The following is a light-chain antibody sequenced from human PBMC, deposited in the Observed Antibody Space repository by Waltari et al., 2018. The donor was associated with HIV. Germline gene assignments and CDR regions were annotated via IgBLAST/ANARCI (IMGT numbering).Light chain of an antibody. CDR2: EVT. J-gene: IGLJ3*02. CDR1: SSDLGAYDY. V-gene: IGLV2-14*01. Sequence: QSALTQPASVSGSPGQSITIPCPGTSSDLGAYDYVSWYQQPPGKAPKLLIYEVTIRSPGISYRFFGSKSGNTASMTISGLQAEDEAHYYCSSYAATTTIVFGGGTRLTVL. CDR3: SSYAATTTIV.